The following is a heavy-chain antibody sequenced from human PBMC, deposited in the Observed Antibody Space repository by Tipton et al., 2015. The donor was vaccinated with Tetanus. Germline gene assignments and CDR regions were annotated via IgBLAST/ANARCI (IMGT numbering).Heavy chain of an antibody. J-gene: IGHJ5*02. CDR1: GGSINSGAYC. V-gene: IGHV4-31*11. D-gene: IGHD1-1*01. CDR2: ISSGGRT. Sequence: TLSLTCAISGGSINSGAYCWSWIRQHPGKGLESIGCISSGGRTFYSPSLTSRVSISVDRSKNQFSLKLTSVTAADTAIYYCARGGDNLTFQRPTGRWFDPWGHGTLVTVSS. CDR3: ARGGDNLTFQRPTGRWFDP.